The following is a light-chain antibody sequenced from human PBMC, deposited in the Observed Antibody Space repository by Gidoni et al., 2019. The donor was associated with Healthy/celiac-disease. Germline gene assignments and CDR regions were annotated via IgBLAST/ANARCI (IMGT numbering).Light chain of an antibody. V-gene: IGLV3-1*01. CDR3: QAWDSRSAV. CDR1: NLGDKY. J-gene: IGLJ2*01. Sequence: SYELTQVPTVSVSPAQTASITCSGDNLGDKYACWYQQKPGQSPVLVIYQDSKRPSGIPGRFSGSNSGNTATLNISGTHAMDEADYYCQAWDSRSAVFGGGTKLTVL. CDR2: QDS.